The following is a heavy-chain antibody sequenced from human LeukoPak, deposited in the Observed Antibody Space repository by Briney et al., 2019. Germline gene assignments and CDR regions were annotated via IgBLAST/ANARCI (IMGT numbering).Heavy chain of an antibody. V-gene: IGHV4-39*01. CDR3: ATTLRLRGNSNAFDI. CDR2: IYYSGST. D-gene: IGHD4-17*01. CDR1: GGSISSSSYY. J-gene: IGHJ3*02. Sequence: SETLSLTCTVSGGSISSSSYYWGWIRQPPGKGLEWIGSIYYSGSTYYNPSLKSRVTISVDTSKNQFSLKLSSVTAADTAVCYCATTLRLRGNSNAFDIWGQGTMVTVSS.